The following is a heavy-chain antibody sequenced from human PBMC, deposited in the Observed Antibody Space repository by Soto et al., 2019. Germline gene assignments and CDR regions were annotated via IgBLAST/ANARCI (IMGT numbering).Heavy chain of an antibody. CDR1: GYTFTSYA. V-gene: IGHV1-3*01. CDR3: ARPINIVVVPAADAFDI. D-gene: IGHD2-2*01. CDR2: ISAGNGNT. J-gene: IGHJ3*02. Sequence: ASVKVSCKASGYTFTSYAMHWVRQAPGQRLEWMGWISAGNGNTKYSQKFQGRVTITRDTSASTAYMELSSLRSEDTAVYYCARPINIVVVPAADAFDIWGQGTMVTVSS.